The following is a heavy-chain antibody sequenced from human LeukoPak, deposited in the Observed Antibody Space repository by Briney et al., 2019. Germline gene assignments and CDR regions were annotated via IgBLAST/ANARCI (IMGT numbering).Heavy chain of an antibody. D-gene: IGHD1-7*01. Sequence: SETLSLTCAVYGGSFSGYYWSWIRQPPGKGLEWIGEINHSGSTNYNPSLKSRVTISVDTSKNQFSLKLSSVTAADTAVYYCARGPSMITGTWYYYGMDVWGQGTTVTVSS. J-gene: IGHJ6*02. CDR1: GGSFSGYY. CDR3: ARGPSMITGTWYYYGMDV. V-gene: IGHV4-34*01. CDR2: INHSGST.